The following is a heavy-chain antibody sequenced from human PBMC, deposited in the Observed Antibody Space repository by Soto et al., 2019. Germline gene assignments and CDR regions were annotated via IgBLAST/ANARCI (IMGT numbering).Heavy chain of an antibody. CDR1: GFTFSSYG. CDR2: IWYDGSNK. J-gene: IGHJ4*02. CDR3: ARVALSGTMVRGVKELYYFDY. D-gene: IGHD3-10*01. V-gene: IGHV3-33*01. Sequence: GGSLRLSCAASGFTFSSYGMHWVRQAPGKGLEWVAVIWYDGSNKYYADSVKGRFTIARDNSKNTLYLQMNSLRAEDTAVYYCARVALSGTMVRGVKELYYFDYWGQRTLVTVSS.